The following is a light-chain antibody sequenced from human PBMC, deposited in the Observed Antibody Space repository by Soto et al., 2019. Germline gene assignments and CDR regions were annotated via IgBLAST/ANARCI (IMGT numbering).Light chain of an antibody. CDR3: LLYYGGAQGV. V-gene: IGLV7-43*01. CDR1: TGAVTSGYY. Sequence: QAVVTQEPSLTVSPGGTVTLTCASSTGAVTSGYYPNWFQQKPGQAPRALIYSTSNKQSWTPARFSGSLLGGKAALTLSGVQPEDEAEYYCLLYYGGAQGVFGGGTQLTVL. J-gene: IGLJ3*02. CDR2: STS.